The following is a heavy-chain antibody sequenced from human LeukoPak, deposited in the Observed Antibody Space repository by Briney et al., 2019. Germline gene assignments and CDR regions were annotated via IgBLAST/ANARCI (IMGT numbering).Heavy chain of an antibody. CDR2: IWYDGSNK. J-gene: IGHJ4*02. CDR1: GFTFSSYG. V-gene: IGHV3-33*06. Sequence: GSLRLSCAASGFTFSSYGMHWVRQAPGKGLGGGAVIWYDGSNKYYADSVKGRFTISRDNSKNTLYLQMNSLRAEDTAVYYCAKDLSWPRLDYWGQGTLVTVSS. CDR3: AKDLSWPRLDY.